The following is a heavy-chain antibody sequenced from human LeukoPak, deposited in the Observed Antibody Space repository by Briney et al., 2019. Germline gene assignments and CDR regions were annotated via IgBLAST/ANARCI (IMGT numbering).Heavy chain of an antibody. D-gene: IGHD2-15*01. CDR2: INHSGST. J-gene: IGHJ6*03. CDR3: ARGEGGYCSGGSCPWLRYYYYYYMDV. CDR1: SGSFSGYY. V-gene: IGHV4-34*01. Sequence: SETLSLTCAVYSGSFSGYYWSWIRQPPGKGLEWIGEINHSGSTNYNPSLKSRVTISVDTSKNQFSLELSSVTAADTAVYYCARGEGGYCSGGSCPWLRYYYYYYMDVWGKGTTVTVSS.